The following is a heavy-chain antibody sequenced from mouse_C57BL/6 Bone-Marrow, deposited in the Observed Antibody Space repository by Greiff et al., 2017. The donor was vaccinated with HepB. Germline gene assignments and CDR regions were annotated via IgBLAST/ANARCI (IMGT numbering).Heavy chain of an antibody. J-gene: IGHJ1*03. Sequence: DVKLVESGGGLVQPKGSLKLSCAASGFSFNTYAKNWVRQAPGKGLEWVARIRSKSNNYATYYADSVKDRFTISRDDSESMLYLQMNNLKTEDTAMYYCVRQGGVWLRRRYFDVWGTGTTVTVSS. CDR3: VRQGGVWLRRRYFDV. CDR2: IRSKSNNYAT. CDR1: GFSFNTYA. V-gene: IGHV10-1*01. D-gene: IGHD2-2*01.